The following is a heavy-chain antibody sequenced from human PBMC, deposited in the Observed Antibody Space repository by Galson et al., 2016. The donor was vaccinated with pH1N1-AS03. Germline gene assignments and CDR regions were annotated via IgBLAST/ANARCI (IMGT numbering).Heavy chain of an antibody. V-gene: IGHV5-51*01. Sequence: QSGAEVKKPGESLKISCKTSGYSFTNSWIAWVRQMPGKGLEWMGFIHPIDSDARYNPSFEGQVTISADKPINTAYLQWSSLKASDTAIYYCARHNEAATLSAPSDSWGQGTLVTVSS. J-gene: IGHJ4*02. CDR3: ARHNEAATLSAPSDS. D-gene: IGHD6-25*01. CDR2: IHPIDSDA. CDR1: GYSFTNSW.